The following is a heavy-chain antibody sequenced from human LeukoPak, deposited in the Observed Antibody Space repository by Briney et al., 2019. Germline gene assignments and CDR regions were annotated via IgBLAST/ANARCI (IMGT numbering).Heavy chain of an antibody. D-gene: IGHD5-18*01. CDR2: IIPIFGTA. CDR1: GGTFSSYA. CDR3: ARGDLGGYSYRLDY. J-gene: IGHJ4*02. Sequence: GSSVKVSCKASGGTFSSYAISWVRQAPGQGLEWMGRIIPIFGTANYAQKFQGRVTITTDESTSTAYLGLSSLRSEDTAVYYCARGDLGGYSYRLDYWGQGTLVTVSS. V-gene: IGHV1-69*05.